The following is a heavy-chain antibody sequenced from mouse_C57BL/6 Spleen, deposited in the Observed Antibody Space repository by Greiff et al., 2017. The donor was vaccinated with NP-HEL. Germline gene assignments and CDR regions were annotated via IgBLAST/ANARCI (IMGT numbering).Heavy chain of an antibody. CDR1: GFNIKNTY. J-gene: IGHJ4*01. CDR3: TTGAHYGSDAMDY. V-gene: IGHV14-3*01. Sequence: VQLQQSVAELVRPGASVKLSCTASGFNIKNTYMHWVKQRPEQGLEWIGRIDPANGNTKYAPKFQGKATITADTSSNTAYLQLSSLTSEDTAIYYCTTGAHYGSDAMDYWGQGTSVTVSS. CDR2: IDPANGNT. D-gene: IGHD1-1*01.